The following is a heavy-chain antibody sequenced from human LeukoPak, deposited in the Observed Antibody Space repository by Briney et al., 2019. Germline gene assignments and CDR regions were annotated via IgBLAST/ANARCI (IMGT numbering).Heavy chain of an antibody. V-gene: IGHV3-23*01. CDR3: ARQTGESTNFDN. CDR1: GFTVSNYA. CDR2: ISGSAGTT. Sequence: GGSLRLSCAASGFTVSNYAMNWVRHAPGKGLAWVSAISGSAGTTYYAESVQGRFTISRDNSKNTLYLLMNSLRAEDTAMYHCARQTGESTNFDNWGQGTLVTVSS. J-gene: IGHJ4*02. D-gene: IGHD2-2*01.